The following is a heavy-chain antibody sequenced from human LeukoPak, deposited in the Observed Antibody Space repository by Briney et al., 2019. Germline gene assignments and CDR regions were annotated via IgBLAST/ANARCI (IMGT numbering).Heavy chain of an antibody. CDR2: INHSGST. Sequence: SETLSLTCAVYGGSFSGYYWSWIRQPPGKGLEWIGEINHSGSTNYNPSLKSRVTISVDTSKNQFSLKLSSVTAADTALYYCARVVWRDIVVVPAAPFDYWGQGTLVTVSS. D-gene: IGHD2-2*01. J-gene: IGHJ4*02. V-gene: IGHV4-34*01. CDR3: ARVVWRDIVVVPAAPFDY. CDR1: GGSFSGYY.